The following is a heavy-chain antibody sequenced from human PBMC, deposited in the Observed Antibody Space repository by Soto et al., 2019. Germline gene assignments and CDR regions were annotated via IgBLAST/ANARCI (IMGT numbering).Heavy chain of an antibody. CDR2: ISGTGYNT. D-gene: IGHD3-10*01. CDR3: ARDRQFSHPRGGMDV. Sequence: EVQLLESGGGLVRPGGSLRLSCEASGFTFSSYAMNWVRQAPGKGLEWVSAISGTGYNTYYADSLKGRFTISRDNSKNTLSLQMNSLRAEDTAVYYCARDRQFSHPRGGMDVWGQGTTVTVSS. J-gene: IGHJ6*02. CDR1: GFTFSSYA. V-gene: IGHV3-23*01.